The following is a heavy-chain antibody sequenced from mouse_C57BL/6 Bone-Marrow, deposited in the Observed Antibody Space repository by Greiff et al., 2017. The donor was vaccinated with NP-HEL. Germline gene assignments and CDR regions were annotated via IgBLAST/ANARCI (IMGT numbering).Heavy chain of an antibody. D-gene: IGHD1-2*01. CDR1: GYTFTDYN. CDR3: ARSDTTAPFAY. CDR2: INPNNGGT. J-gene: IGHJ3*01. V-gene: IGHV1-18*01. Sequence: EVKLQESGPELVKPGASVKIPCKASGYTFTDYNMDWVKQSHGKSLEWIGDINPNNGGTIYNQKFKGKATLTVDKSSSTAYMELRSLTSEDTAVYYCARSDTTAPFAYWGQGTLVTVSA.